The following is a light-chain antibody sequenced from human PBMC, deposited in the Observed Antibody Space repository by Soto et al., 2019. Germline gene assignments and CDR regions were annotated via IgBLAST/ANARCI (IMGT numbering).Light chain of an antibody. V-gene: IGKV3-15*01. J-gene: IGKJ2*01. CDR2: DAS. CDR3: HHYNSWPYT. Sequence: EIVMTQSPGTLSLSPGERATLSCRASQSVSSNLAWYQQKPGQAPRLLIYDASTRAPGFPARFSGSGSGTEFTLTISSLQSEDFAVYYCHHYNSWPYTFGQGTKVDIK. CDR1: QSVSSN.